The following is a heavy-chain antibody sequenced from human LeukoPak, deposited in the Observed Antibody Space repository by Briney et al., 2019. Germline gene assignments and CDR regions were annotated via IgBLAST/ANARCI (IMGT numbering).Heavy chain of an antibody. J-gene: IGHJ6*04. CDR3: ARGIGRLTPMGGMDV. V-gene: IGHV1-18*04. D-gene: IGHD3-10*01. CDR1: GYTFTSYG. CDR2: VSAYNGNT. Sequence: ASVKVSCKASGYTFTSYGISWVRQAPGQGLEWMGWVSAYNGNTNYAQKLQGRVTMTTDTSTSTAYMELRSLRSDDTAVYYCARGIGRLTPMGGMDVWGKGTMVTVSS.